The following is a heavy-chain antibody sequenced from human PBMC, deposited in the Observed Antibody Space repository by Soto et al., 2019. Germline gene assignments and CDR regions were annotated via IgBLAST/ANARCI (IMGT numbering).Heavy chain of an antibody. CDR3: HGYGY. V-gene: IGHV3-53*01. CDR1: GFSVTANY. D-gene: IGHD5-12*01. CDR2: IYSGGST. J-gene: IGHJ4*02. Sequence: EVQVVESGGGLIQPGGSLRLSCEVSGFSVTANYMSWVRQAPGKGLEWGSVIYSGGSTYYIDSVKVRFSISRDISKNTLYLQMNSLSAEDTAVYYCHGYGYWGQGTLVTVSS.